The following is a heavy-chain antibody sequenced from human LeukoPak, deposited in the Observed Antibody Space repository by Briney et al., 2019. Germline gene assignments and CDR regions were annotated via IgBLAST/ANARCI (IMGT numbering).Heavy chain of an antibody. J-gene: IGHJ1*01. Sequence: GGSLRLSCAASGFTFSSYGMHWVRQAPAKGREGVAFVRYDGSNEYYGDSVKGRFTISRDNSKNTLYLQINSLRAEDTAIYYCAIIGTPGETEYYRLWGQGTRVTVSS. CDR1: GFTFSSYG. CDR2: VRYDGSNE. V-gene: IGHV3-30*02. CDR3: AIIGTPGETEYYRL. D-gene: IGHD2-21*01.